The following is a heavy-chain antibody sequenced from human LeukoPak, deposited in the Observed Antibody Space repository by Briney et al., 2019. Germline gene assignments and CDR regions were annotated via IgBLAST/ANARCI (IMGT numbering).Heavy chain of an antibody. V-gene: IGHV3-23*01. J-gene: IGHJ4*02. CDR2: ISGSGGST. CDR3: ARDVSGSYDFSDY. Sequence: GRSLRLSCAASGFTFSSYAIHWVRQAPGKGLEWVSAISGSGGSTYYADSVKGRFTISRDNSKNTLYLQMNSLRAEDTAVYYCARDVSGSYDFSDYWGQGTLVTVSS. CDR1: GFTFSSYA. D-gene: IGHD1-26*01.